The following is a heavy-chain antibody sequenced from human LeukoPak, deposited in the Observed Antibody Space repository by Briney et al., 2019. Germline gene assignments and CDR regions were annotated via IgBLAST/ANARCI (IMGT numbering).Heavy chain of an antibody. CDR1: GGSISSGSYY. CDR2: IYYSGST. D-gene: IGHD6-25*01. Sequence: SSETLSLTCTVSGGSISSGSYYWGWIRQPPGKGLEWIGSIYYSGSTYYNPSLKSRVTISVDTSKNQFSLKLSSVTAADTAVYYCARGRSGDHYYYYYMDVWGKGTTVTVSS. V-gene: IGHV4-39*01. J-gene: IGHJ6*03. CDR3: ARGRSGDHYYYYYMDV.